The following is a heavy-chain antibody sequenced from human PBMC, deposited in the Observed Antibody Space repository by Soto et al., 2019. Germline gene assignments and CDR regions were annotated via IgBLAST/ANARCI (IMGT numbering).Heavy chain of an antibody. CDR2: IYYSGST. D-gene: IGHD5-18*01. CDR3: ARANVDTAMPNYYYGMDV. CDR1: GGSISSYY. Sequence: KASETLSLTCTVSGGSISSYYWSWIRQPPGKGLEWIGYIYYSGSTNYNPSLKSRVTISVDTSKNQFSLKLSSVTAADTAVYYCARANVDTAMPNYYYGMDVWGQGTTVTVSS. J-gene: IGHJ6*02. V-gene: IGHV4-59*01.